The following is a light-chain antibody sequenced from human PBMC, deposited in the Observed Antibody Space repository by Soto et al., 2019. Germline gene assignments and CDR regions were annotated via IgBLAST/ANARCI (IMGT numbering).Light chain of an antibody. CDR1: QSISNH. J-gene: IGKJ1*01. V-gene: IGKV1-6*01. Sequence: IQMTQSPSSLSASVEDRVIITCRASQSISNHLNWYQQKPGKAPELLIYGASTLQSGVPSRFSGSGSGRDFTLTISSLQPEDFATYYCLQDYNFPWTFGQGTKVDIK. CDR3: LQDYNFPWT. CDR2: GAS.